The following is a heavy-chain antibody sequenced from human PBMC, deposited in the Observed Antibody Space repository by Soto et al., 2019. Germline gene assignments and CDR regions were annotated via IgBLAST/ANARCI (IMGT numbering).Heavy chain of an antibody. CDR3: AKGGQWLVEYYLDY. Sequence: QVQLVESGGGVVQPGRSLRLSCAASGFTFSSYGMHWVRQAPGKGLEWVAVISYDGSNKYYADSVKGRFTISRDNSKNTLYLQMNSLTAEDKAVYYCAKGGQWLVEYYLDYWGQGTLVTVSS. V-gene: IGHV3-30*18. CDR2: ISYDGSNK. J-gene: IGHJ4*02. D-gene: IGHD6-19*01. CDR1: GFTFSSYG.